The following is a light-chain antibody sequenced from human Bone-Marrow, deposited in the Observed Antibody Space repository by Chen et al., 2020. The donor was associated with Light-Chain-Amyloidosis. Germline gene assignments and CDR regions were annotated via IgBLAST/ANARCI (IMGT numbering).Light chain of an antibody. CDR3: SSYTITNTLV. J-gene: IGLJ1*01. CDR2: EVT. V-gene: IGLV2-14*01. Sequence: QSALTQPASVSGSPGQSITISCTGTSSDVGGDNHVSWYQQHPDNAPKLMIYEVTNRPSWVPDRFSGSKSDITASLTISGLQTEDEADYFCSSYTITNTLVFGSGTRVTVL. CDR1: SSDVGGDNH.